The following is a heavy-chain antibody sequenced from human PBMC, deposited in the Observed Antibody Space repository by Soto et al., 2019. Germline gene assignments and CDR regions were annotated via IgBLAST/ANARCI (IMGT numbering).Heavy chain of an antibody. CDR1: GFTFSSYE. CDR2: ISSSGRTI. D-gene: IGHD5-12*01. Sequence: VQLVESGGGLVQPGGSLRLSCVVSGFTFSSYEMNWVRQAPGKGLEYVSYISSSGRTIYYADSVKGRFTVSRDNAKNSLYLQMNSLRAEDTAVYYCARARSGYDIDYWGQGTLVTVSS. V-gene: IGHV3-48*03. CDR3: ARARSGYDIDY. J-gene: IGHJ4*02.